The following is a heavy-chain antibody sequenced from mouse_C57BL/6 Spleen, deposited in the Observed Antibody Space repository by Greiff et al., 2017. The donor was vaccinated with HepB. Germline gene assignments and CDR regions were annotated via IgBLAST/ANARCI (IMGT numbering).Heavy chain of an antibody. Sequence: EVQLQQSGPELVKPGASVKISCKASGYSFTDYNMNWVKQSNGKSLEWIGVINPNYGTTSYNQKFKGKATLTVDQSSSTAYMQLNSLTSEDSAVFYCGSDISYDLYWYFDVWVTGTTVTVSS. J-gene: IGHJ1*03. CDR2: INPNYGTT. CDR3: GSDISYDLYWYFDV. CDR1: GYSFTDYN. V-gene: IGHV1-39*01. D-gene: IGHD2-4*01.